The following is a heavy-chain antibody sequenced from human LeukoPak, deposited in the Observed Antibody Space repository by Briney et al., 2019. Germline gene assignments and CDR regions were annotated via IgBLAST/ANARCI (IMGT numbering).Heavy chain of an antibody. CDR1: GYTFTSYG. CDR2: ISAYNSNT. Sequence: ASVKVSCKASGYTFTSYGISWVRQAPGQGLEWMGWISAYNSNTNYTQKFQGRVTMTTDTSTSTAYMELRSLRSDDAAVYYCARDRSNGYSRRVYYFYMDAWGKGTTVTVSS. V-gene: IGHV1-18*01. D-gene: IGHD3-22*01. CDR3: ARDRSNGYSRRVYYFYMDA. J-gene: IGHJ6*03.